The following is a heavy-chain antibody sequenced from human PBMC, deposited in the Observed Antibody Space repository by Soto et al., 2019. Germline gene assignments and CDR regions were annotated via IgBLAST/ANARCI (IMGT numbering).Heavy chain of an antibody. J-gene: IGHJ1*01. CDR3: AKDLHSSGWYIPEYFQH. D-gene: IGHD6-19*01. CDR2: ISGSGGST. Sequence: GGSLRLSCAASGFTFSSYAMSWVRQAPGKGLEWVSAISGSGGSTYYADSVKGRFTISRDNSKNTLYLQMNSLRAEDTAVYYCAKDLHSSGWYIPEYFQHWGQGTLVTVSS. V-gene: IGHV3-23*01. CDR1: GFTFSSYA.